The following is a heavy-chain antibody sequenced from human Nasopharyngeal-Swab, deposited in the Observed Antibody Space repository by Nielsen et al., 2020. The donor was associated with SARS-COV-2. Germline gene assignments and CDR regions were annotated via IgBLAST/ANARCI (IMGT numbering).Heavy chain of an antibody. CDR1: GFTFSSYA. Sequence: GGPLRLSCAASGFTFSSYAMSWVRQAPGKGLEWVSAISGSGGSTYYADSVKGRFTISRDNSKNTLYLQMNSLRAEDTAVYYCAKDGGDYDYSAGWGQGTLVTVSS. CDR3: AKDGGDYDYSAG. V-gene: IGHV3-23*01. J-gene: IGHJ4*02. D-gene: IGHD5-12*01. CDR2: ISGSGGST.